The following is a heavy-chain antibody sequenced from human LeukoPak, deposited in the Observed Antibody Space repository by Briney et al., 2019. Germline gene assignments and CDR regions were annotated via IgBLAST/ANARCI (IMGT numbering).Heavy chain of an antibody. CDR2: FSSSGSTI. Sequence: GGSLRLSCAASGFTFSSYEMNWVRQAPGKGLEWVSYFSSSGSTIYYADSVKGRFTISRDNAKNSLYLQMNSLRAEDTAVYYCARITQLLYDAFDIWGQGTMVTVSS. V-gene: IGHV3-48*03. D-gene: IGHD5-24*01. CDR1: GFTFSSYE. J-gene: IGHJ3*02. CDR3: ARITQLLYDAFDI.